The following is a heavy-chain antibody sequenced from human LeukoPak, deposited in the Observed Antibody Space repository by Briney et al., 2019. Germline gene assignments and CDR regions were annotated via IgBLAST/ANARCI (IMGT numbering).Heavy chain of an antibody. CDR3: ARHRWDLPGNWFDP. V-gene: IGHV4-39*01. CDR1: GGSVSSAGYY. CDR2: IYYSGRT. Sequence: SETLSLTCTVSGGSVSSAGYYWGWVRQPPGKGLGWLGSIYYSGRTYYNPSLKSRVTISVDTSKSQFSLNLNSVTAADTAVYYCARHRWDLPGNWFDPWGQGTLVTVSS. D-gene: IGHD1-26*01. J-gene: IGHJ5*02.